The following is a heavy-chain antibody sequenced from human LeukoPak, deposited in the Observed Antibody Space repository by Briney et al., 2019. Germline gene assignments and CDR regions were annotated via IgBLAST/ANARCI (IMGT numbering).Heavy chain of an antibody. Sequence: SETLSLTCTVSGYFISGGYYWDWIRQPPGKGLEWIGNIYHRGTTSYNPSLRGRITISVDTSKNQFSLRLTSVTAADTAVYYCARGYYYGPDNAGEFDFWGEGTLVTVSS. CDR3: ARGYYYGPDNAGEFDF. D-gene: IGHD3-10*01. CDR1: GYFISGGYY. J-gene: IGHJ4*02. V-gene: IGHV4-38-2*02. CDR2: IYHRGTT.